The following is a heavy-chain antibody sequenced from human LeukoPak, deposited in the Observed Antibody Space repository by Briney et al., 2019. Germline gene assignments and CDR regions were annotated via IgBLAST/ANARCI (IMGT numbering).Heavy chain of an antibody. CDR2: ISSSGGTR. CDR3: ARDVIQPWLLFDY. CDR1: GFTFSSYE. Sequence: GGSLRLSCAASGFTFSSYEMNWVRQAPGKGLEWVSYISSSGGTRYYADSVKGRFTISRDNARNSLYLQMNSLRAEDTAVYYCARDVIQPWLLFDYWGQGTLVTVSS. V-gene: IGHV3-48*03. D-gene: IGHD5-18*01. J-gene: IGHJ4*02.